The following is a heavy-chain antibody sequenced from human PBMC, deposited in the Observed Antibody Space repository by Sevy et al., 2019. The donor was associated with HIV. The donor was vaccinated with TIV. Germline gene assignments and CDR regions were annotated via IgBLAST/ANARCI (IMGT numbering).Heavy chain of an antibody. CDR1: GFTFSSYT. V-gene: IGHV3-21*06. D-gene: IGHD2-15*01. CDR3: ARDHGYCSGGSCYSGGY. J-gene: IGHJ4*02. CDR2: SSGTGNYI. Sequence: GGSLRLSCSASGFTFSSYTMIWVRQAPGRGLEWVSASSGTGNYIYYAYSVKDRFTISRDNAKNLLYLQMNSLRAEDTAVYYCARDHGYCSGGSCYSGGYWGQGTLVTVSS.